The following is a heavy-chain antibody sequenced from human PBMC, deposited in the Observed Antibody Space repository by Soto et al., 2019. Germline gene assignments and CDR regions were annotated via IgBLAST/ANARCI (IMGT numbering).Heavy chain of an antibody. D-gene: IGHD6-13*01. V-gene: IGHV3-30*18. J-gene: IGHJ4*02. CDR1: GFSFSNYG. CDR3: TKDSSSSLYYFDY. Sequence: GGSLRLSCAASGFSFSNYGMHWVRQAPGKGLEWVAVISYDGSNKKYADSVKGRFTISRDNSENTLYLQMNSLRAEDTAVYYCTKDSSSSLYYFDYWGQGTLVTVSS. CDR2: ISYDGSNK.